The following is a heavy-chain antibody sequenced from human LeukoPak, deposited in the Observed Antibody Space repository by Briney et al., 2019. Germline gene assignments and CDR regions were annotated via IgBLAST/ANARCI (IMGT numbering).Heavy chain of an antibody. CDR3: ARGEQWLGYFDY. D-gene: IGHD6-19*01. CDR2: IWYDGSNK. V-gene: IGHV3-33*01. Sequence: GRSLRLSCAASGFTFSSYGMHWVRQAPGKGLEWVAVIWYDGSNKYYADSVKGRFTISRDNSKNTLYLQMNSLRAEDTAVYYCARGEQWLGYFDYWGQGTLVTVSS. CDR1: GFTFSSYG. J-gene: IGHJ4*02.